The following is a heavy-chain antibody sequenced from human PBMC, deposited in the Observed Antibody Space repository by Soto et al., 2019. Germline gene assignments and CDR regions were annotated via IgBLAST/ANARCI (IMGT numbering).Heavy chain of an antibody. CDR2: IYYSGTT. CDR3: ARDQCYSIDH. D-gene: IGHD2-15*01. V-gene: IGHV4-31*03. Sequence: QVQLQESGPGLVKPSQTLSLTCIVSGRSIISGGYYWSWIRQHPGKGLEWIGYIYYSGTTYYIPSLKSRIPMSVDTSKNQCSLKLSSVTAADTAVYYCARDQCYSIDHWGQGTLVTVSS. J-gene: IGHJ4*02. CDR1: GRSIISGGYY.